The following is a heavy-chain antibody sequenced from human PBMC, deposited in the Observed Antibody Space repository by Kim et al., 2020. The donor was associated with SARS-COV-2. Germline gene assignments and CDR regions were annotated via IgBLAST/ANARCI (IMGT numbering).Heavy chain of an antibody. Sequence: SETLSLTCTVSGGSISSSSYYWGWIRQPPGKGLEWIGSIYYSGSTYYNPSLKSRVTISVDTSKNQFSLKLSSVTAADTAVYYCARHEKGYTMVRGVIIVWGQGTTVTVSS. J-gene: IGHJ6*02. D-gene: IGHD3-10*01. V-gene: IGHV4-39*01. CDR2: IYYSGST. CDR1: GGSISSSSYY. CDR3: ARHEKGYTMVRGVIIV.